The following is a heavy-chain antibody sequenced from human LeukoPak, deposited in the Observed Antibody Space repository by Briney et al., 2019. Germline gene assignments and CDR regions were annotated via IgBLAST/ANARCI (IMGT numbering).Heavy chain of an antibody. J-gene: IGHJ1*01. CDR2: INHSGGT. CDR1: GGSFSGYY. D-gene: IGHD2-2*01. Sequence: SETLSLTCAVYGGSFSGYYWSWIRQPPGKGLEWIGEINHSGGTNYNPSLKSRVTISVDTPKNQFSLKLSSVTAADTAVYYCARGRYCSSTSCYDFQHWGQGTLVTVSS. V-gene: IGHV4-34*01. CDR3: ARGRYCSSTSCYDFQH.